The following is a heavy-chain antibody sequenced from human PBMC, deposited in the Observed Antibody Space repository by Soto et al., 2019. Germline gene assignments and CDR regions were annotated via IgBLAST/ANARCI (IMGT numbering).Heavy chain of an antibody. CDR3: AREGGAYCSSTSCRFDY. D-gene: IGHD2-2*01. CDR1: RVSFSSHA. Sequence: SVKVSCKASRVSFSSHAISWVRQAPGQGLEWMGGINPIFGTANYAQKFQGRVTITADESTSTAYMELSSLRSEDTAVYYCAREGGAYCSSTSCRFDYWGQGTLVTVSS. CDR2: INPIFGTA. V-gene: IGHV1-69*13. J-gene: IGHJ4*02.